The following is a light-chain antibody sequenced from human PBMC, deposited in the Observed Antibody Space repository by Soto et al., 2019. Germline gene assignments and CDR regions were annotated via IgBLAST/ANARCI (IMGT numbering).Light chain of an antibody. Sequence: DILMTQSPDSLAVSLGERATINCKSSQNVLYSSNNKNQLAWYQQKPGQPPKLLIYWASTRESGVPDRFSGSGSGTDFILTISSLQAEDVAVYYCQQYYSPPLTFGGGTKV. V-gene: IGKV4-1*01. CDR1: QNVLYSSNNKNQ. J-gene: IGKJ4*01. CDR3: QQYYSPPLT. CDR2: WAS.